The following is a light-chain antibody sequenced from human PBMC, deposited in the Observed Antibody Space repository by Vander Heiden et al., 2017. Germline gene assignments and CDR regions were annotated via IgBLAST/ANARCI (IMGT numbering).Light chain of an antibody. CDR2: AAS. CDR1: HNIYTY. CDR3: QQSYSTPYT. J-gene: IGKJ2*01. Sequence: QTTQSPSSLSASVGESVTITCRASHNIYTYLDWYQQKLGKAPKLLIYAASNLQNGVPSRFSGSGSGTDFTLTISSLQPEDFATYYCQQSYSTPYTFGQGTKVEIK. V-gene: IGKV1-39*01.